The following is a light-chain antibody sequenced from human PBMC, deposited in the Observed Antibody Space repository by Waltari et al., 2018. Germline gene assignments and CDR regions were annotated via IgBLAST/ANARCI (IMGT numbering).Light chain of an antibody. V-gene: IGLV3-19*01. J-gene: IGLJ1*01. CDR3: CSRDTSGKQYV. Sequence: SSELTQDPAVSVALGQRVRNTCQGDSRRTYYATWYQKKPGQAPVVVMYGQNKRPSGIPARFSGSSAGNTAVLTITGAQAEDEADYYCCSRDTSGKQYVFGTGTQVTV. CDR1: SRRTYY. CDR2: GQN.